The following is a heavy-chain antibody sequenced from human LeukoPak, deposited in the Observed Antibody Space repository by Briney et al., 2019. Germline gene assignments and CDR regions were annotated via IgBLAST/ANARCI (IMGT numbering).Heavy chain of an antibody. D-gene: IGHD1-26*01. CDR3: ARVQRGSYSRFDY. Sequence: GGSLRLSCAASGFTFSSYSMNWVRQAPGKGLEWVSSISSSSSYIYYADSVKGRFTISRDNAKNSLYLQMNSLRAEDTAVYYCARVQRGSYSRFDYWGQGTLVTVSS. CDR1: GFTFSSYS. CDR2: ISSSSSYI. V-gene: IGHV3-21*01. J-gene: IGHJ4*02.